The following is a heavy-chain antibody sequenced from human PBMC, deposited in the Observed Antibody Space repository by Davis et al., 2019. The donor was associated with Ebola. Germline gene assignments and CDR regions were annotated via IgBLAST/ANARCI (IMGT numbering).Heavy chain of an antibody. J-gene: IGHJ6*02. CDR3: ANRNNFWSRYFYDGFDV. Sequence: AGSLTLSCAASGFTFSSYWMSWVRQAPGKGLEWVSTMSGSGDNTYYADSVQGRFTISRDNSKDTLYLQMNSLRADDTAVYYCANRNNFWSRYFYDGFDVWGQGTTVTVSS. D-gene: IGHD3-3*01. CDR1: GFTFSSYW. CDR2: MSGSGDNT. V-gene: IGHV3-23*01.